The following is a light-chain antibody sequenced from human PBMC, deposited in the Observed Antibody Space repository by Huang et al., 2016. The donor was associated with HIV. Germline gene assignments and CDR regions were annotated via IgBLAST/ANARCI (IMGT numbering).Light chain of an antibody. Sequence: EIVLTQSPAILSVSPGARATLSCRASQNVRSSFAWYQQRPGQPPRLLISGASTRATGIPARFSGSGSGTECTLTISSLQSEDFAVYYCQQYENWPPEYTFGQGTKLEL. CDR3: QQYENWPPEYT. J-gene: IGKJ2*01. V-gene: IGKV3-15*01. CDR2: GAS. CDR1: QNVRSS.